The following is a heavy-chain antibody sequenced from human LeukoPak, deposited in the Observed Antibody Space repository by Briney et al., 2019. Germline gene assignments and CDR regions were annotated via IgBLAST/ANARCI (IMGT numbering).Heavy chain of an antibody. V-gene: IGHV3-33*08. D-gene: IGHD4-17*01. J-gene: IGHJ5*02. CDR3: ARDPNYGDYGFDP. CDR2: IWYDGSNK. Sequence: GGSLRLSCAASGFTFSSYGMHLVRQAPGKGLEWVAVIWYDGSNKYYADSVKGRFTISRDNSKNTLYLQMNSLRAEDTAVYYCARDPNYGDYGFDPWGQGTLVTVSS. CDR1: GFTFSSYG.